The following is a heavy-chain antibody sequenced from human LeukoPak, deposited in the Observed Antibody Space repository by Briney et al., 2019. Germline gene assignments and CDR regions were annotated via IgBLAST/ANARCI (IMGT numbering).Heavy chain of an antibody. CDR2: ISGSGDDT. Sequence: GGSLRLSCAASGFIFSNYAMNWVRQAPGKGLEWVSAISGSGDDTYYADSVKGLFTISRDNSKNTLYLQMNRLTAEDTAIYYCAKDRRSSGPYNWFDPWGEGTLVSVSS. CDR1: GFIFSNYA. J-gene: IGHJ5*02. V-gene: IGHV3-23*01. CDR3: AKDRRSSGPYNWFDP. D-gene: IGHD3-22*01.